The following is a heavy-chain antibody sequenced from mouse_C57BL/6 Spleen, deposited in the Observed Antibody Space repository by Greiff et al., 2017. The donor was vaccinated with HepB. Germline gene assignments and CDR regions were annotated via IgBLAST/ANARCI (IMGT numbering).Heavy chain of an antibody. CDR1: GYTFTDYY. D-gene: IGHD1-1*01. CDR3: ASITTVVAPFDY. CDR2: INPNNGGT. V-gene: IGHV1-26*01. Sequence: VQLQQSGPELVKPGASVKISCKASGYTFTDYYMNWVKQSHGKSHEWIGDINPNNGGTSYNQKFKGKATLTVDKSSSTAYMELRSLTSEDSAVYYCASITTVVAPFDYWGQGTTLTVSS. J-gene: IGHJ2*01.